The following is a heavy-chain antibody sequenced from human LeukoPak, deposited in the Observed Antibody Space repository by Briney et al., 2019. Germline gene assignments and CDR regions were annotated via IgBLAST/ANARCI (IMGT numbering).Heavy chain of an antibody. V-gene: IGHV1-46*01. CDR3: ARGGSRNCDY. CDR2: INPRGDSA. D-gene: IGHD2-15*01. J-gene: IGHJ4*02. CDR1: GYSFTSHY. Sequence: ASVKVSCKASGYSFTSHYMHGVRQAPGQGLEWMGIINPRGDSASYAQKFQGRVTMTRDTSTSTVYIELSSLRSEDTAVYYCARGGSRNCDYWGQGTLVTVPS.